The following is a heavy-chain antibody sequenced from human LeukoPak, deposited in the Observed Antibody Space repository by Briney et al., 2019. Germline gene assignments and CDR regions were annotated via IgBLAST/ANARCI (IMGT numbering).Heavy chain of an antibody. CDR2: IYHSGST. CDR3: ARDNSRRITMVRDLVPYYFDY. V-gene: IGHV4-30-2*01. J-gene: IGHJ4*02. Sequence: PSETLSLTCTVSGGSISSGGYYWSWIRQPPGKGLEWIGYIYHSGSTYYNPSLKSRVTISVDRSKNQFSLKLSSVTAADTAVYYCARDNSRRITMVRDLVPYYFDYWGQGTLVTVSS. D-gene: IGHD3-10*01. CDR1: GGSISSGGYY.